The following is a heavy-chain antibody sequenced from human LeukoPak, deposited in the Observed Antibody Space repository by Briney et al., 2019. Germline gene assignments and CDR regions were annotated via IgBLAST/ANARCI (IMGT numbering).Heavy chain of an antibody. CDR2: INPNSGGT. J-gene: IGHJ4*02. Sequence: ASVKVSCKASGYRFTGYYIHWVRQAPGQGLEWMGRINPNSGGTNYAQKFQVRLTMTRDTSISTAYMELSRLTSDDTAVYFCARDLEALAAIDYWGQGTLVTVSS. CDR3: ARDLEALAAIDY. CDR1: GYRFTGYY. D-gene: IGHD2-15*01. V-gene: IGHV1-2*06.